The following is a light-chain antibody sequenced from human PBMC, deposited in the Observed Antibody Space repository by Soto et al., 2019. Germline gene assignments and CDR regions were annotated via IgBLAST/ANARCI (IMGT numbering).Light chain of an antibody. CDR1: SSDVGAYNY. CDR3: ISYAGSNIFV. CDR2: EVS. Sequence: QSALTQPPSASGSPGQSVTISCTGTSSDVGAYNYVSWYQQHPGKVPKLMIYEVSKRPSGVPDRFSGSKSGNTASLTVSGLQAEDEADYYCISYAGSNIFVFGTGTKLTV. J-gene: IGLJ1*01. V-gene: IGLV2-8*01.